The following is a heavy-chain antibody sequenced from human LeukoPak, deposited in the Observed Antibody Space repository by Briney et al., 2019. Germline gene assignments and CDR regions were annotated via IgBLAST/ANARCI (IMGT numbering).Heavy chain of an antibody. V-gene: IGHV4-39*01. D-gene: IGHD5-24*01. Sequence: SETLSLTCTVSGGSISSSSYYWGWIRQPPGKGLEWIGSIYHSGSTYYNPSLKSRVTISVDTSNNQFSLRLSSVTAADTAVYYCARHVGMATGYYFDYWGQGTLVTVSS. J-gene: IGHJ4*02. CDR3: ARHVGMATGYYFDY. CDR1: GGSISSSSYY. CDR2: IYHSGST.